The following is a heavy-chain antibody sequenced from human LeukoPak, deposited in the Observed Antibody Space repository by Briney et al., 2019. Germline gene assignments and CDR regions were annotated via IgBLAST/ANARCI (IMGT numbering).Heavy chain of an antibody. D-gene: IGHD2-15*01. CDR1: GFTFSSYS. V-gene: IGHV3-48*01. CDR3: AREIRVVVVAATFYFDY. CDR2: ISSSSSTI. Sequence: GGSLRLSCAASGFTFSSYSMNWVRQAAGKGLEWVSYISSSSSTICYADSVKGRFTISRDNAKNSLYLQMNSLRAEDTAVYYCAREIRVVVVAATFYFDYWGQGTLVTVSS. J-gene: IGHJ4*02.